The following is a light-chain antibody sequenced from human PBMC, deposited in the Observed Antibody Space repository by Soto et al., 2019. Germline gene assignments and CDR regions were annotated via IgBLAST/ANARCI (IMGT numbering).Light chain of an antibody. CDR3: QQYDYWPRT. J-gene: IGKJ1*01. CDR1: QYISSSK. Sequence: VMTQSPATLSVSPGESAPLPLRASQYISSSKLAWYQQKTGKPPSLLMYGASNRATGVPVRFSGSGSGTEFTLTVSSLQSGDSAVYYCQQYDYWPRTFGQGTKVDIK. V-gene: IGKV3-15*01. CDR2: GAS.